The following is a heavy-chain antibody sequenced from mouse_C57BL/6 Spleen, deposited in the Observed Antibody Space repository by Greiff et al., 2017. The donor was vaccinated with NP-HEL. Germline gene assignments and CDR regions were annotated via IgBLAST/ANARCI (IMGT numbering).Heavy chain of an antibody. CDR3: ARGDYGNYWYFDV. Sequence: QVQLQQPGAELVMPGASVKLSCKASGYTFTSYWMHWVKQRPGQGLEWIGEIDPSDSYTNYNQKFKGKSTLTVDKSSSTAYMQLSSLTSEDSAVYYCARGDYGNYWYFDVWAQGPRSPSPQ. D-gene: IGHD2-1*01. CDR1: GYTFTSYW. J-gene: IGHJ1*03. V-gene: IGHV1-69*01. CDR2: IDPSDSYT.